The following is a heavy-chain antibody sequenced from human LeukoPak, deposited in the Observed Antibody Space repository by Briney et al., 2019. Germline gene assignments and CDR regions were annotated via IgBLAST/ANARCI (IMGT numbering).Heavy chain of an antibody. V-gene: IGHV1-69*13. CDR2: IIPIFGTA. J-gene: IGHJ3*02. D-gene: IGHD2-15*01. CDR1: GGTFSSYA. CDR3: ARGEIVVVVAAYDAFDI. Sequence: ASVKVSCKAPGGTFSSYAISWVRQAPGQGLEWMGGIIPIFGTANYAQKFQSRVTITADESTSTAYMELSSLRSEDTAVYYCARGEIVVVVAAYDAFDIWGQGTMVTVSS.